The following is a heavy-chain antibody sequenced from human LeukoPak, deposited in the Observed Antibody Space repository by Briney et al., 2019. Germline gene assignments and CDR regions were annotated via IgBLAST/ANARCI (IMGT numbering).Heavy chain of an antibody. CDR2: ITTGGPNT. J-gene: IGHJ4*02. Sequence: GGSLRLSCTASGFTFSSYTMSWVRQAPGKGLKWVSTITTGGPNTYYADSVKGRFTVSRDNSKNTLYLQMNSLRAEDTAVYYCARDFDYWGQGTLVTVSS. V-gene: IGHV3-23*01. CDR1: GFTFSSYT. CDR3: ARDFDY.